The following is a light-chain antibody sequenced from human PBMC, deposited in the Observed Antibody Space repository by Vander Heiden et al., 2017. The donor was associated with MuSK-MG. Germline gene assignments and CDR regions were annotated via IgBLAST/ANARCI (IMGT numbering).Light chain of an antibody. Sequence: DIVMTQSPDSLAVSLDERATINCKSSRSVLYSSNNKNYLAWYQQKPGQPPKLLIYWASTRESGVPDRFSGSGSGTDFTLTISSLQAEDVAVYYCQQYYSTPLTFGPGTKVDIK. J-gene: IGKJ3*01. CDR2: WAS. CDR1: RSVLYSSNNKNY. CDR3: QQYYSTPLT. V-gene: IGKV4-1*01.